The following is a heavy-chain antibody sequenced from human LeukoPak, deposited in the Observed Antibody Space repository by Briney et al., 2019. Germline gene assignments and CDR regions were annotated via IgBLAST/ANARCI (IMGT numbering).Heavy chain of an antibody. J-gene: IGHJ6*02. CDR1: GYTFTSYD. CDR3: ARIPRYCSGGSCSTGHYYYGMDV. CDR2: MNPNSGNT. V-gene: IGHV1-8*01. D-gene: IGHD2-15*01. Sequence: ASVKVSCTASGYTFTSYDINWVRQATGQGLEWMGWMNPNSGNTGYAQKFQGRVTMTRNTSISTAYMELSSLRSEDTAVYYCARIPRYCSGGSCSTGHYYYGMDVWGQGTTVTVSS.